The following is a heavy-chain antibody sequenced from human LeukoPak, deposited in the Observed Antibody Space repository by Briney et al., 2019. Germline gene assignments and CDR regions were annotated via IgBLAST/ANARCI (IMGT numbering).Heavy chain of an antibody. D-gene: IGHD6-6*01. V-gene: IGHV1-18*01. Sequence: ASVKVSCKASGYTFTSYGISWVRQAPGQGLEWMGWISAYNGNTNYAQKLQGRVTMTTDTSQSTAYIELRTLRSDDTAVYYCARAYIAARRIDYWGQGTLVTVSS. CDR3: ARAYIAARRIDY. J-gene: IGHJ4*02. CDR1: GYTFTSYG. CDR2: ISAYNGNT.